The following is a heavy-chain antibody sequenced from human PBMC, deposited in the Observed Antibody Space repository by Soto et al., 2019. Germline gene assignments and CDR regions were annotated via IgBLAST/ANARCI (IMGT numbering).Heavy chain of an antibody. V-gene: IGHV1-18*01. D-gene: IGHD1-1*01. CDR3: ARGGYGDY. CDR1: GYAFTTYG. CDR2: ISAHNGNT. J-gene: IGHJ4*02. Sequence: QVHLVQSGAEVKKPGASVKVSCKGSGYAFTTYGITWVRQAPGQGLEWVGWISAHNGNTNYAQKIQGRVTVTRDTSTTTAYMKQRSLRFDDTAGYYCARGGYGDYWGEGAMVTVSS.